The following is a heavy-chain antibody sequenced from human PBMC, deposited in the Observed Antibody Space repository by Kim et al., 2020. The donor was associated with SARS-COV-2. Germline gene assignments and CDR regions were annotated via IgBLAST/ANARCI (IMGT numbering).Heavy chain of an antibody. V-gene: IGHV3-30*18. D-gene: IGHD2-2*01. CDR2: ISYDGSNK. J-gene: IGHJ3*02. CDR3: AKGIRRYCSSTSCYVRAFDI. CDR1: GFTFSSYG. Sequence: GGSLRLSCAASGFTFSSYGMHWVRQAPGKGLEWVAVISYDGSNKYYADSVKGRFTISRDNSKNTLYLQMNSLRAEDTAVYYCAKGIRRYCSSTSCYVRAFDIWGQGTMVTVSS.